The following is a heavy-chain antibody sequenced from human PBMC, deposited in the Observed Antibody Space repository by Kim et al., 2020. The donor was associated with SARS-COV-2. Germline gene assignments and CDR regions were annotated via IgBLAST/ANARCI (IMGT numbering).Heavy chain of an antibody. CDR2: ISYDGSNK. D-gene: IGHD2-2*01. CDR3: ARGDCSSTSCYFYYYYYYMDV. CDR1: GFTFSSYA. V-gene: IGHV3-30-3*01. J-gene: IGHJ6*03. Sequence: GGSLRLSCAASGFTFSSYAMHWVRQAPGKGLEWVAVISYDGSNKYYADSVKGRFTISRDNSKNTLYLQMNSLRAEDTAVYYCARGDCSSTSCYFYYYYYYMDVWGKGTTVTVAS.